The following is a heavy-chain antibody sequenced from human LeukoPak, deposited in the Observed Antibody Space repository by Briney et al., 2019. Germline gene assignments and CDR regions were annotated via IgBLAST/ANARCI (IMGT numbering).Heavy chain of an antibody. CDR3: ARGYDYVWGSYNY. Sequence: ASVKVSCKASGYTFTGYYMHWVRQAPGQGLEWMGWINPNSGGTNYAQKFQGRVTMTRDTSISTAYMELSRLRSDDTAVYYCARGYDYVWGSYNYWGQGTLVTVSS. CDR1: GYTFTGYY. J-gene: IGHJ4*02. CDR2: INPNSGGT. V-gene: IGHV1-2*02. D-gene: IGHD3-16*01.